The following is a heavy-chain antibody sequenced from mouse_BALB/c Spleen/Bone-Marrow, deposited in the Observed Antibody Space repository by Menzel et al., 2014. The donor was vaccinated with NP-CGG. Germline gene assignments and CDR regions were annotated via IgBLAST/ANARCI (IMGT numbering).Heavy chain of an antibody. CDR1: GYTFTTYW. Sequence: QVQLKESGAEFAKPGASVKLSCKASGYTFTTYWMHWVKQRPGQGLEWIGQIDPSDSYTNYSQKFKGKATLTVDKSSSTAYMQLSSLSSEDSAVYYCARGGDNYAWFPYWGQGTLVTVSA. CDR2: IDPSDSYT. D-gene: IGHD1-3*01. V-gene: IGHV1-69*02. CDR3: ARGGDNYAWFPY. J-gene: IGHJ3*01.